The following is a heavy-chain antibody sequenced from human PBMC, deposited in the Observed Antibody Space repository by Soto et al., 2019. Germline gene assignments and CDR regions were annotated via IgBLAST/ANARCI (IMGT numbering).Heavy chain of an antibody. V-gene: IGHV1-58*01. Sequence: SVKVSCKASGFTFTSSAVQWVRQARGQRLEWIGWIVVGSGNTNYAQKFQERVTITRDMSTSTAYMELSSLRSEDTAVYYCAKDLMYYDFWSGRKNTNWFDPWGQGTLVTVSS. CDR3: AKDLMYYDFWSGRKNTNWFDP. CDR1: GFTFTSSA. D-gene: IGHD3-3*01. J-gene: IGHJ5*02. CDR2: IVVGSGNT.